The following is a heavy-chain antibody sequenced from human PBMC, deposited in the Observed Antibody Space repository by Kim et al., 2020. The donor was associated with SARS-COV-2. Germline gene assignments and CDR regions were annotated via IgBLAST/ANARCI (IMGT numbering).Heavy chain of an antibody. J-gene: IGHJ4*02. Sequence: SETLSLTCTVSGGSISSSSYYWGWIRQPPGKGLEWIGSIYYSGSTYYNPSLKSRVTISVDTSKNQFSLKLSSVTAADTAVYHCASHNLGWITMIVVAPYYFDYWGQGTLVTVSS. D-gene: IGHD3-22*01. CDR1: GGSISSSSYY. CDR2: IYYSGST. V-gene: IGHV4-39*01. CDR3: ASHNLGWITMIVVAPYYFDY.